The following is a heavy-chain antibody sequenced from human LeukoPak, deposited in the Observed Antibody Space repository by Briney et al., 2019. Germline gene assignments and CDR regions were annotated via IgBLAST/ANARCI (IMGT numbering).Heavy chain of an antibody. V-gene: IGHV3-23*01. CDR2: ISGSGGST. D-gene: IGHD1-26*01. J-gene: IGHJ4*02. Sequence: AGGSLRLSCAASGFTFSSYAMSWVRQAPGKGLEWVSAISGSGGSTYYADSVKGRFTISRDNSKNTLYLQMNSLRAEDTAVYYCAKDRRGSYFRETYRFDYWGQGTLVTVSS. CDR3: AKDRRGSYFRETYRFDY. CDR1: GFTFSSYA.